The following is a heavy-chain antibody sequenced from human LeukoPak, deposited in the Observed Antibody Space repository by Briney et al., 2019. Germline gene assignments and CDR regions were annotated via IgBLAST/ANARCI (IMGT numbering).Heavy chain of an antibody. J-gene: IGHJ4*02. Sequence: GGSLRLSCAASGFTFSSYGMHWVRQAPGKGLEWVAFIRYDGSNKYYADSVKGRFTISRDNSKNTLYLQMNSLRAEDTAVYYCAKDWGPSSSCQDYWGQGTLVTVSS. CDR1: GFTFSSYG. V-gene: IGHV3-30*02. CDR2: IRYDGSNK. D-gene: IGHD6-13*01. CDR3: AKDWGPSSSCQDY.